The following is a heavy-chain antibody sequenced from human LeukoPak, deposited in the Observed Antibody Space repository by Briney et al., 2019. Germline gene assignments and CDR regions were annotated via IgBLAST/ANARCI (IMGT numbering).Heavy chain of an antibody. J-gene: IGHJ4*02. V-gene: IGHV6-1*01. D-gene: IGHD5-24*01. CDR3: TRGAPVGSSREFDY. CDR2: TYYRSKWYN. Sequence: SQTLSLTCDISGDSVSSNSAAWNWIRQSPLRGLEWLGRTYYRSKWYNDYAVSVKSRITINPDTSKNQFSLQLNSVTPEDTAVYYCTRGAPVGSSREFDYWGQGALVTVSS. CDR1: GDSVSSNSAA.